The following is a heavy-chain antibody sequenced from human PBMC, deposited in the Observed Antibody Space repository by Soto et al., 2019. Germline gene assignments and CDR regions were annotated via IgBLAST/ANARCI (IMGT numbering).Heavy chain of an antibody. CDR1: GFTVSSNY. Sequence: GGSLRLSCAASGFTVSSNYMSWVRQAPGKGLEWVSVIYSGGSTYYADSVKGRFTISRHNSKNTLYLQMNSLRAEDTAVYYCARGLCSGGSCYPGTWGQGTLVTVSS. V-gene: IGHV3-53*04. CDR2: IYSGGST. D-gene: IGHD2-15*01. CDR3: ARGLCSGGSCYPGT. J-gene: IGHJ5*02.